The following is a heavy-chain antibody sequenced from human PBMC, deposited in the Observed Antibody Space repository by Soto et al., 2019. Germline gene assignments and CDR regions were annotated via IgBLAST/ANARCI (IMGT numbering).Heavy chain of an antibody. V-gene: IGHV1-46*01. Sequence: QVQLVQSGAEVNKPGASVKVSCKASGYTFTSYYMHWVRQAPGQGLEWMGIISPSGGSTSYAQKFQGRVTMTRDTSTSTVYMELSSLRSEDTAVYYCARDRATIFGVVRRGFDYWGQGTLVTVSS. CDR3: ARDRATIFGVVRRGFDY. D-gene: IGHD3-3*01. CDR2: ISPSGGST. J-gene: IGHJ4*02. CDR1: GYTFTSYY.